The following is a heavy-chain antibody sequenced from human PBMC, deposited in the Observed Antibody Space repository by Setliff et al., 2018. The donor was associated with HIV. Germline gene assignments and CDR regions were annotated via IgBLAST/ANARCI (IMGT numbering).Heavy chain of an antibody. CDR3: AKENGGYSSSSNFDS. CDR2: ISSSGGST. D-gene: IGHD6-6*01. V-gene: IGHV3-23*01. Sequence: GGSLRLSCAASGFTFSSYAMSWVRQAPGKGLDWVSAISSSGGSTYYRDSVKGRFTISRDNSKNTLYLQMSSLRGEDTAVYYCAKENGGYSSSSNFDSWGQGTLVTVSS. J-gene: IGHJ4*02. CDR1: GFTFSSYA.